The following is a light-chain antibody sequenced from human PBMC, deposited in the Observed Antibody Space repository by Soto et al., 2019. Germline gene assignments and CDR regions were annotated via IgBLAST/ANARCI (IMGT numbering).Light chain of an antibody. J-gene: IGKJ2*01. CDR3: QQYNSYSSYT. Sequence: DIQMTQSPSTLSASVGDRVTITCRASQSISSWLAWYQQKPGKAPKLLIYDASSFASGVPSRFSGSGSGTEFTLTISSLQPDDFATYYCQQYNSYSSYTFGQGTKLEIK. V-gene: IGKV1-5*01. CDR1: QSISSW. CDR2: DAS.